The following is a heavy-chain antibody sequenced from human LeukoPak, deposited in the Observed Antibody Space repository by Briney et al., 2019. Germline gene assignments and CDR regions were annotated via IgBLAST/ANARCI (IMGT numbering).Heavy chain of an antibody. V-gene: IGHV3-30*02. CDR2: VRSDGSDK. J-gene: IGHJ4*02. CDR3: AKDLEAGTSGYSLDY. Sequence: GGSLRLSCAPSRFTFRSYGMNWVRQAPGKGLERVAFVRSDGSDKYYAASVKGRFTISRDNSRNALFLQMSSLRSEDTAVYCCAKDLEAGTSGYSLDYWGQGTLVTVSS. D-gene: IGHD3-22*01. CDR1: RFTFRSYG.